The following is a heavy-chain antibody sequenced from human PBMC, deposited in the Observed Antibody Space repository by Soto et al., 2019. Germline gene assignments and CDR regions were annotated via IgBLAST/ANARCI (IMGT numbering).Heavy chain of an antibody. V-gene: IGHV3-33*01. CDR2: IWYDGNNK. D-gene: IGHD1-20*01. CDR1: GFIFSSYG. CDR3: ARGGGNWNDDDYGMDV. J-gene: IGHJ6*02. Sequence: QVQLVESGGGVVQPGRSLRLSCAASGFIFSSYGMHWVRQAPGKGLEWVAVIWYDGNNKNYADSVKGRSTISRDKSNNTVYLQLNSLRVEDTAVYYCARGGGNWNDDDYGMDVWGQGTTVTVSS.